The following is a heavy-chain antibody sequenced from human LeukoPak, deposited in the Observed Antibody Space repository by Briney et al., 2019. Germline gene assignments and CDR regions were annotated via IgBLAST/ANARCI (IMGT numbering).Heavy chain of an antibody. J-gene: IGHJ4*02. Sequence: GGSLRLSCAASGITVSSNYMSWVRQAPGKGLEWVSVLYSGGRTYYADSVKGRFTISRDNSKNTLWLQMNSLRAEDTAVYYCARDPYSSGWFDYWGQGTLVTVSS. CDR2: LYSGGRT. CDR3: ARDPYSSGWFDY. CDR1: GITVSSNY. D-gene: IGHD6-19*01. V-gene: IGHV3-66*01.